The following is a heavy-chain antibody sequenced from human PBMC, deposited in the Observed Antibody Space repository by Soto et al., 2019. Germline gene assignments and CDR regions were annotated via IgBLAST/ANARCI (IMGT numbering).Heavy chain of an antibody. CDR3: ARDGVGATTYFGYLDY. V-gene: IGHV3-30*02. Sequence: PGGSLRLACTTSGTIFSGYGMHWVRQAPGKGLEWVALIRSDGSNIQYADSVKGRFTISRDNSRKILYLQMDSLRADDTAVYYCARDGVGATTYFGYLDYWGQGAPVTASS. J-gene: IGHJ4*02. CDR2: IRSDGSNI. CDR1: GTIFSGYG. D-gene: IGHD1-26*01.